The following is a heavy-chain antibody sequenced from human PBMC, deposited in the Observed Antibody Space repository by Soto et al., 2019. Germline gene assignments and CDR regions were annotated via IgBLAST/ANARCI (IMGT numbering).Heavy chain of an antibody. CDR3: STRAYDTNGYYRFDP. CDR1: GGSFSGHS. J-gene: IGHJ5*01. Sequence: SETLSLTCAVYGGSFSGHSCTWIRQSPGKGLEWIGDINHSGRVNYSPSLKSRVTISLDTSKNQFSLTLSAVTAADTAMYYCSTRAYDTNGYYRFDPWGQGTLVTVSS. D-gene: IGHD3-22*01. CDR2: INHSGRV. V-gene: IGHV4-34*01.